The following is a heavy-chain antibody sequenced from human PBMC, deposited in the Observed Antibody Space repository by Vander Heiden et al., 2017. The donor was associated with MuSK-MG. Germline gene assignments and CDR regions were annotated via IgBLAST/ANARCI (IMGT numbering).Heavy chain of an antibody. Sequence: EVRLVESGGGLVQPGGSLRLSCVASGFTFGNYWMHWIRQVPGKGLMWVSRINFDGNKVSYEESVKGRFTISRDNAKNTLSLQMTGLRDEDTAVYFCARSDWGSLDSWGQGTLVTVSS. D-gene: IGHD3-16*01. CDR3: ARSDWGSLDS. CDR1: GFTFGNYW. J-gene: IGHJ4*02. V-gene: IGHV3-74*01. CDR2: INFDGNKV.